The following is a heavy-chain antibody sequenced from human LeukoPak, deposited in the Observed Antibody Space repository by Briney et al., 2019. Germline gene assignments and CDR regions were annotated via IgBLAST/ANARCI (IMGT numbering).Heavy chain of an antibody. Sequence: PGGSLRLSCAASGFTFSSYAMSWVRQAPGKGLEWVSAISGSGGSTYYADSVKGRFTISRDNSKNTLYLQMNSLRAEDTAVYYCAKGTRMYSGSQEADWGQGTLVTVSS. CDR2: ISGSGGST. V-gene: IGHV3-23*01. CDR3: AKGTRMYSGSQEAD. D-gene: IGHD3-10*01. J-gene: IGHJ4*02. CDR1: GFTFSSYA.